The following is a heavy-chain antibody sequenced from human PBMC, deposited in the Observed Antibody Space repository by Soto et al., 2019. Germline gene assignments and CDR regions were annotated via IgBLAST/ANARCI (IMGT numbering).Heavy chain of an antibody. CDR2: ISAYNGNT. CDR1: GYTFTSYG. CDR3: ARGSYDFWSGYYGGFSFDP. V-gene: IGHV1-18*01. J-gene: IGHJ5*02. D-gene: IGHD3-3*01. Sequence: ASVKVSCKASGYTFTSYGISWVRQAPGQGLEWMGWISAYNGNTNYAQKLQGRVTMTTDTSTSTAYMELRSLRSDDTAVYYCARGSYDFWSGYYGGFSFDPWGQGTLVTSPQ.